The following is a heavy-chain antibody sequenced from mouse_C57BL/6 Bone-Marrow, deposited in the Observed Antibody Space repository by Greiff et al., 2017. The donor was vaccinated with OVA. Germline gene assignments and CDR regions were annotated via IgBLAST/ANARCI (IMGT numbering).Heavy chain of an antibody. CDR1: GYTFTSYT. J-gene: IGHJ2*01. V-gene: IGHV1-4*01. CDR3: AGGDY. CDR2: INPSSGYT. Sequence: VMVVESGAELARPGASVKMSCKASGYTFTSYTMHWVKQRPGQGLEWIGYINPSSGYTKYNQKFKDKATLTADKSSSTAYMQLSSLTSEDSAVYYCAGGDYWGQGTTLTVSS.